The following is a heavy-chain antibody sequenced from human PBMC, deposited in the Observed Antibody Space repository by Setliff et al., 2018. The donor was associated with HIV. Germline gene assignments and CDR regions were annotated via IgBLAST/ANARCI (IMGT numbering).Heavy chain of an antibody. Sequence: LRLSCAASGFTFSDYDIHWVRQAPGKGLEWVAFMRYDGSNKDYADSVKGRFTISRDNSKNTLFLQMNSLRPEDTAIYYCAKDKSYHDYIWGSSVLAYWGQGTLVTVSS. CDR2: MRYDGSNK. J-gene: IGHJ4*02. CDR3: AKDKSYHDYIWGSSVLAY. D-gene: IGHD3-16*01. V-gene: IGHV3-30*02. CDR1: GFTFSDYD.